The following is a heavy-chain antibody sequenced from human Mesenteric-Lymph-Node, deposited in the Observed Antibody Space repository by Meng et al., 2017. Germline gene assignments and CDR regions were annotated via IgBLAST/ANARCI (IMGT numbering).Heavy chain of an antibody. Sequence: HVQLQEWRPGLAKPSETLSLACTGSGVSISTYYWSWIRQPPGKGLEWIGYIYYSGSTNYNPSLKSRVTISVDTSKNQFSLKLNSVTAADTAVYYCASNGPVAGTHYWGQGTLVTVSS. V-gene: IGHV4-59*08. J-gene: IGHJ4*02. CDR1: GVSISTYY. CDR3: ASNGPVAGTHY. D-gene: IGHD6-19*01. CDR2: IYYSGST.